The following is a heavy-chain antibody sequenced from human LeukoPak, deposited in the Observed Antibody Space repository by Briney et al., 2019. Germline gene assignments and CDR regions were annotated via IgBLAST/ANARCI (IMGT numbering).Heavy chain of an antibody. CDR1: GFTFSSYA. CDR2: ISGSGGST. V-gene: IGHV3-23*01. D-gene: IGHD4-17*01. J-gene: IGHJ4*02. CDR3: ARDSAYGFDQ. Sequence: PGGSLRLSCAASGFTFSSYAMSWVRQAPGKGLEWVSAISGSGGSTYYADSVKGRFTISRDNAKNSVYLQMNSLRAEDTAVYYCARDSAYGFDQWGQGTLVTVSS.